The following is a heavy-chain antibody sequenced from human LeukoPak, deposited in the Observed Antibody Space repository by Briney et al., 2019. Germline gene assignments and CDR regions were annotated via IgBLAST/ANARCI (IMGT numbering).Heavy chain of an antibody. CDR3: ARDSRYYYDSSGYYY. Sequence: GSLRLSCAASGFTFSSYSMNWVRQAPGKGLEWIGSIYYSGSTYYNPSLKSRVTISVDTSKNQFSLKLSSVTAADTAVYYCARDSRYYYDSSGYYYWGQGTLVTVSS. CDR2: IYYSGST. CDR1: GFTFSSYS. V-gene: IGHV4-39*07. D-gene: IGHD3-22*01. J-gene: IGHJ4*02.